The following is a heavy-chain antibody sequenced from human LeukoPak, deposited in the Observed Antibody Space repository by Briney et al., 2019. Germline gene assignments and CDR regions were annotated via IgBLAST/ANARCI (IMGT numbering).Heavy chain of an antibody. J-gene: IGHJ4*02. CDR2: IYHSGSS. Sequence: SETLSLTCTVSGYSISSSYYWGWIRQPPGKGLEWIGSIYHSGSSYYNPSLKSRVTISVDTSKNQFSLKLSSVTAADTAVYYCARHSSYYRNFDYWGQGTLVTVSS. D-gene: IGHD3-10*01. V-gene: IGHV4-38-2*02. CDR3: ARHSSYYRNFDY. CDR1: GYSISSSYY.